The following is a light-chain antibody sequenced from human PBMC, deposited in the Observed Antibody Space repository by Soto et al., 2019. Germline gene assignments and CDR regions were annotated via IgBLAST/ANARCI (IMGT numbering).Light chain of an antibody. V-gene: IGLV2-14*01. CDR2: EVT. J-gene: IGLJ2*01. Sequence: QSALTQPASVSGSPGQSITISCTGTSSDLAAYNYVSWYQQHPGQAPKLIIYEVTNRPSGVSSRFSGSKSGSTASLTISGLQAEDEAHYYCSSYTSDSSVVFGGGTKLTVL. CDR1: SSDLAAYNY. CDR3: SSYTSDSSVV.